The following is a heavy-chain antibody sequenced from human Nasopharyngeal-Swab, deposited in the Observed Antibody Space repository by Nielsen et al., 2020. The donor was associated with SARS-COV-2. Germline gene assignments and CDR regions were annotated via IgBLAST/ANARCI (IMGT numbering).Heavy chain of an antibody. CDR1: GFTFSSYS. D-gene: IGHD3-16*02. Sequence: ESLKISCAASGFTFSSYSMNWVRQAPGKGLEWVSSISSSSSYIYYADSVKGRFTISRDNAKNSLYLQMNSLRAEDTAVYYCARGAYDYVWGSYRPIDYWGQGTLVTVSS. CDR3: ARGAYDYVWGSYRPIDY. V-gene: IGHV3-21*01. CDR2: ISSSSSYI. J-gene: IGHJ4*02.